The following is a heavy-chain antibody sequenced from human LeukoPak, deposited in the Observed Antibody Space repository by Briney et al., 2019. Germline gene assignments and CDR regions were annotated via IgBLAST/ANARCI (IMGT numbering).Heavy chain of an antibody. CDR1: GFTFSSYA. CDR2: MSYSGSST. Sequence: QPGVSLRLSCAASGFTFSSYAMNWVRHAPGKGLEWVSAMSYSGSSTYYADSVKGRFTISRDNSKNTLYLQMNSLRAEDTAVYYCAKDRSSSFSGFLEYWGQGTLVTVSS. V-gene: IGHV3-23*01. CDR3: AKDRSSSFSGFLEY. D-gene: IGHD6-6*01. J-gene: IGHJ4*02.